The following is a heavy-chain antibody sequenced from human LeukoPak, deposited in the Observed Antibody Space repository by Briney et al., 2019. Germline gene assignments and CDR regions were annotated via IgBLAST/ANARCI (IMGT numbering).Heavy chain of an antibody. Sequence: ASVKVSCKASGGTFSSYAISWVRQAPGQGLEWMGGIIPIFGTANYAQKFQGRVTITTDESTSTAYMELSSLRSEDTAVYYCASNPPFGAYEGNWFDPWGQGTLVTVSS. CDR2: IIPIFGTA. CDR3: ASNPPFGAYEGNWFDP. D-gene: IGHD3-3*01. V-gene: IGHV1-69*05. J-gene: IGHJ5*02. CDR1: GGTFSSYA.